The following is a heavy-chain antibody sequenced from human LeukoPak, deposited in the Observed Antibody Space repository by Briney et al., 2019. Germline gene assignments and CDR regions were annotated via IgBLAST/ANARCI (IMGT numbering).Heavy chain of an antibody. Sequence: GGSLRLSCAASGFTFSSYGMHWVRQAPGKGLEWVANIKQDGSEKYYVDSVKGRFTISRDNAKNSLYLQMNSLRAEDTAVYYCARAASLRTYYYDSSGYYEGHYFDYWGQGTLVTVSS. V-gene: IGHV3-7*01. CDR1: GFTFSSYG. CDR3: ARAASLRTYYYDSSGYYEGHYFDY. J-gene: IGHJ4*02. CDR2: IKQDGSEK. D-gene: IGHD3-22*01.